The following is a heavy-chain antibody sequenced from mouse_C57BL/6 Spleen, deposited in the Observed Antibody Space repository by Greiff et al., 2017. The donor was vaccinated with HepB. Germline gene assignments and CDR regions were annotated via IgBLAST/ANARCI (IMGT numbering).Heavy chain of an antibody. D-gene: IGHD1-1*01. CDR2: IDPENGDT. CDR1: GFNIKDDY. V-gene: IGHV14-4*01. CDR3: TEYYGSSRYFDV. J-gene: IGHJ1*03. Sequence: EVQLQQSGAELVRPGASVKLSCTASGFNIKDDYMLWVKQRPEQGLEWIGWIDPENGDTEYASKFQGKATITADTSSNTAYLQLSSLTSEDTAVYYWTEYYGSSRYFDVWGTGTTVTVSS.